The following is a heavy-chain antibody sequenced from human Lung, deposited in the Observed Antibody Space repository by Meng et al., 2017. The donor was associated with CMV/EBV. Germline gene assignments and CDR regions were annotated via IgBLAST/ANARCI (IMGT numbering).Heavy chain of an antibody. D-gene: IGHD3-3*01. CDR3: ARAPIINDFWSGQVSNYFDN. J-gene: IGHJ4*02. V-gene: IGHV4-34*01. Sequence: SETLSLXXAVYGGSFSGYCWSWIRQPPGKGLEWIGEINHSGSINYNPSLKSRVTISVDTSKDQFSLKLNSVTAADTAVYYCARAPIINDFWSGQVSNYFDNWGQGTLVXVSS. CDR2: INHSGSI. CDR1: GGSFSGYC.